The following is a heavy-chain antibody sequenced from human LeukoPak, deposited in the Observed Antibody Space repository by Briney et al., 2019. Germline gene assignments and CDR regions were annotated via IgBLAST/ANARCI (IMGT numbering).Heavy chain of an antibody. V-gene: IGHV3-11*01. CDR2: FSSSGSTI. D-gene: IGHD5-24*01. J-gene: IGHJ4*02. CDR3: ARYDDTAGLGLQLDV. CDR1: GFPFMASS. Sequence: PGGPLGFSFAPPGFPFMASSLGWFPQAPGKGLGWVYYFSSSGSTIYYADSVKGRFTISRDNAKNSLYLQMNSLRAEDTAVYYCARYDDTAGLGLQLDVWGQGTLVTVSS.